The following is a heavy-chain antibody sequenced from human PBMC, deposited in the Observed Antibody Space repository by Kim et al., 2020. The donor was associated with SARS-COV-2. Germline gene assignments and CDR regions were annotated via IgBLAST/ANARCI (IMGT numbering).Heavy chain of an antibody. CDR3: ARGLSEPLVLYQRRFDP. J-gene: IGHJ5*02. CDR1: GGSFSGYY. D-gene: IGHD2-8*01. V-gene: IGHV4-34*01. Sequence: SETLSLTCAVYGGSFSGYYWSWIRQPPGKGLEWIGEINHSGSTNYNPSLKSRVTISVDTSKNQFSLKLSSVTAADTAVYYCARGLSEPLVLYQRRFDPWGQGTLVTVSS. CDR2: INHSGST.